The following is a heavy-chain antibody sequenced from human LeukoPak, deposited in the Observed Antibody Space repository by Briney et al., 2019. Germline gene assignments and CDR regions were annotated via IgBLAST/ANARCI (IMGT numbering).Heavy chain of an antibody. CDR2: INHSGTT. J-gene: IGHJ3*02. CDR3: ASSIAADDAFDI. V-gene: IGHV4-34*01. CDR1: GGSFSGYY. D-gene: IGHD6-13*01. Sequence: SETLSLTCAVYGGSFSGYYWRWVREPRGKGVEGVGEINHSGTTYYNPSRKSRVTISVETSKNQFSLKLSSVTAADTAVYYCASSIAADDAFDIWGQGTMVTVSS.